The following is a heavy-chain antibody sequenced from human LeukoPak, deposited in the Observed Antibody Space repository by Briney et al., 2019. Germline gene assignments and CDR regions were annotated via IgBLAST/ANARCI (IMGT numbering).Heavy chain of an antibody. J-gene: IGHJ6*03. CDR3: AKDRDYYYMDV. CDR1: GFTFDDYA. CDR2: ITWNGGST. V-gene: IGHV3-43D*03. Sequence: GGSLRLSCAASGFTFDDYAMHWVRQAPGKGLEWVSLITWNGGSTSYADSVKGRFTISRDNSKDSLYLQMNSLRPEDTALYYCAKDRDYYYMDVWGKGTTVTVSS.